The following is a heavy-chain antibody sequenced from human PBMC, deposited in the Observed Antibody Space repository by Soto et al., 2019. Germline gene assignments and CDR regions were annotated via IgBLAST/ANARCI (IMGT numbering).Heavy chain of an antibody. Sequence: GSLRLSCAASGFTFSSYSMNWVRQAPGKGLEWVSSISSSSSYIYYADSVKGRFTISRDNAKNSLYLQMNSLRAEDTAVYYCARAGTTSLSSGWFDPWGQGTLVTVSS. CDR1: GFTFSSYS. CDR2: ISSSSSYI. CDR3: ARAGTTSLSSGWFDP. D-gene: IGHD6-19*01. J-gene: IGHJ5*02. V-gene: IGHV3-21*01.